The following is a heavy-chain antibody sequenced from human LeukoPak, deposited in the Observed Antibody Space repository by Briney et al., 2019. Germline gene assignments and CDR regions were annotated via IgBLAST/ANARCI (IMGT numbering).Heavy chain of an antibody. J-gene: IGHJ5*02. CDR1: GFTFSSYA. Sequence: PGGSLRLSCAASGFTFSSYAMGWVPQAPGTGLEWVSSISSSGGSTYYADSVKGRFTISRDDSKNTVHLQMNSLRAEDTAVYYSAKDGDDYDNSGYSSWFDPWGQGTLVTVSS. V-gene: IGHV3-23*01. D-gene: IGHD3-22*01. CDR2: ISSSGGST. CDR3: AKDGDDYDNSGYSSWFDP.